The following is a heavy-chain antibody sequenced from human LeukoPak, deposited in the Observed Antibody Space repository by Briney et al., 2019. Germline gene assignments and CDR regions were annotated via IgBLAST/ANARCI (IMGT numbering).Heavy chain of an antibody. Sequence: SETLSLTCAVYGGSFSGYYWSWIRQPPGKGLEWIGEINHSGSTNYNPSLKSRVTISVDTSKNQFSLKLSSVTAADTAVYYCVGGTYYYYYMDVWGKGTTVTISS. CDR1: GGSFSGYY. J-gene: IGHJ6*03. CDR2: INHSGST. CDR3: VGGTYYYYYMDV. V-gene: IGHV4-34*01.